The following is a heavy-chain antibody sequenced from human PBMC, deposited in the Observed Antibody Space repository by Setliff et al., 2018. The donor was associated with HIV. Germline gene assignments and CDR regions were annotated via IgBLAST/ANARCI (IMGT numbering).Heavy chain of an antibody. V-gene: IGHV7-4-1*02. CDR2: INTETGKP. J-gene: IGHJ4*02. Sequence: GASVKVSCKASGYTLTTYGISWVRQAPGQGPEWMGWINTETGKPMYAQGFRGRLVFSLDTSVNTAYLQINSPKAEDTAMYYCARVGSYWSTFDYWGQGALVTVSS. D-gene: IGHD2-8*02. CDR1: GYTLTTYG. CDR3: ARVGSYWSTFDY.